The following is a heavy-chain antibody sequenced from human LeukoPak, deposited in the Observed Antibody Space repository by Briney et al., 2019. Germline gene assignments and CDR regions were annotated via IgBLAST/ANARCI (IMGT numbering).Heavy chain of an antibody. D-gene: IGHD2-2*01. CDR3: VRLGSTSPGNWYKLFDQ. Sequence: ASVKVSCKASGYTFTSYGISWVRQAPGQGLEWMGWISAYNGNTNYAQKLQGRVTMTTDTSTSTAYMELRSLRSDDTALYYCVRLGSTSPGNWYKLFDQWGQGTLVTVSS. CDR2: ISAYNGNT. J-gene: IGHJ4*02. CDR1: GYTFTSYG. V-gene: IGHV1-18*01.